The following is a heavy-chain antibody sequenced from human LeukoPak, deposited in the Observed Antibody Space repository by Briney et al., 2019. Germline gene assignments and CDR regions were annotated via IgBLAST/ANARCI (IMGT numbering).Heavy chain of an antibody. CDR3: AELGITMIGGV. J-gene: IGHJ6*04. CDR2: ISSTGSPI. D-gene: IGHD3-10*02. V-gene: IGHV3-48*01. CDR1: GVNFSTDS. Sequence: GGSLRLSCAASGVNFSTDSMNWVRQAPGKGLEWVSYISSTGSPIYYADSVKGRLTISRDNAKNSLYLQMNSLRAEDTAVYYCAELGITMIGGVWGKGTTVTISS.